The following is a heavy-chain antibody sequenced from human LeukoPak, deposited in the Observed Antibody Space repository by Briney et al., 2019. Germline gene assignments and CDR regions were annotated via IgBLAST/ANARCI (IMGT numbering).Heavy chain of an antibody. V-gene: IGHV4-34*01. CDR1: GDSFSGYY. Sequence: PSETLSLTCAVYGDSFSGYYWSWIRQPPGKGLEWIGEINHSGSTNYNPSLKSRVTISVDTSKNQLSLKLSSVTAADTAVYYCAGDKKDYYYYGMDVWGKGTTVTVSS. D-gene: IGHD2-15*01. CDR2: INHSGST. J-gene: IGHJ6*04. CDR3: AGDKKDYYYYGMDV.